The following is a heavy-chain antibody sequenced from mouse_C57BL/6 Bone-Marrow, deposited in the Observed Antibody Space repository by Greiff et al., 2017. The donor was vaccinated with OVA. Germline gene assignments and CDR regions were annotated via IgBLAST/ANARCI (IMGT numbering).Heavy chain of an antibody. J-gene: IGHJ4*01. CDR1: GFTFNTYA. Sequence: EVQLQESGGGLVQPKGSLKLSCAASGFTFNTYAMHWVRQAPGKGLEWVARIRSKSSNYATYYADSVKDRFTISRDDSQSMLYLQMNNLKTEDTAMYDCVRGGYYGSSCYYAMEYWGQGTSVTVSS. CDR2: IRSKSSNYAT. D-gene: IGHD1-1*01. CDR3: VRGGYYGSSCYYAMEY. V-gene: IGHV10-3*01.